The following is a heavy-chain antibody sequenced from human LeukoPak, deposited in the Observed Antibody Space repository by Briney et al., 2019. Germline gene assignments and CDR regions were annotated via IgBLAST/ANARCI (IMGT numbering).Heavy chain of an antibody. CDR1: GFTFSDYY. J-gene: IGHJ6*02. V-gene: IGHV3-11*01. CDR2: ISSSGSTI. CDR3: ARAAIFPSSSSGMDV. D-gene: IGHD2/OR15-2a*01. Sequence: GGSLRLSCAASGFTFSDYYMSWIRQAPGKGLGGVSYISSSGSTIYYADSVKGRFTISRDNAKNSLYLQMNSLRAEDTAVYYCARAAIFPSSSSGMDVWGQGTTVTVSS.